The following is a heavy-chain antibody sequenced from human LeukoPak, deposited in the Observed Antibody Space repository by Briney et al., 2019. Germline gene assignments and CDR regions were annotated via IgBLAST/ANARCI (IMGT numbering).Heavy chain of an antibody. V-gene: IGHV4-34*01. CDR1: GGSFSGYH. D-gene: IGHD5-12*01. CDR3: ARGGPATAYDY. Sequence: SETLSLTCADYGGSFSGYHWSWIRQPPGKGLEWIGEINHSGSTNYNPSLKSRVTISVDTSKNQFSLKLSSVTAADTAVYYCARGGPATAYDYWGQGTLVTVSS. CDR2: INHSGST. J-gene: IGHJ4*02.